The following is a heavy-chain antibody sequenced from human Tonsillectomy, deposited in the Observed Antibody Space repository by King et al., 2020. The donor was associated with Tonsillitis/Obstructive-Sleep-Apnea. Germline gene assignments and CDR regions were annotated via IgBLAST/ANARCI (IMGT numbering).Heavy chain of an antibody. V-gene: IGHV4-59*01. CDR2: IYYSGST. CDR3: ARGLTTIGGYYSYYMDV. Sequence: QVQLQESGPGLVKPSETLSLTCTVSGGSISSYYWSWIRQPPGKGLEWIGYIYYSGSTNYNPSLKSRVTISVDTSKNQFSLKLSSVAAADSAVYYCARGLTTIGGYYSYYMDVWGKGTTVTVSS. CDR1: GGSISSYY. D-gene: IGHD3-16*01. J-gene: IGHJ6*03.